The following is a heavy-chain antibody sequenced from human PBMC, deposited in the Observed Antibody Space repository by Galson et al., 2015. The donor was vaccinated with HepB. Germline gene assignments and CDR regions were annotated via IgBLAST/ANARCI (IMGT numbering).Heavy chain of an antibody. Sequence: SVKVSCKASGYIFSTYAISWVRQAPGQGLEWMGWISTYNGNTNYAQKLQGRVTMTTDTSTSTAHMELRSLRSDDTAVYYCARRGSKNGNWLDPWGQRTLVTVSS. CDR3: ARRGSKNGNWLDP. D-gene: IGHD2-8*01. CDR1: GYIFSTYA. CDR2: ISTYNGNT. J-gene: IGHJ5*02. V-gene: IGHV1-18*04.